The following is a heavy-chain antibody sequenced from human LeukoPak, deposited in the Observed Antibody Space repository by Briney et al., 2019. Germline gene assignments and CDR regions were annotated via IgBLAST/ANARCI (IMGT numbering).Heavy chain of an antibody. V-gene: IGHV4-39*01. CDR3: VRLGRIILAWLAGSDDS. CDR2: MYYTGTT. J-gene: IGHJ4*02. CDR1: GGSINSSNYY. Sequence: PSETLSLTCTVSGGSINSSNYYWGWIRQPPGRGLEWIGNMYYTGTTYYNPSLKSRVIISVDASKNQLSLKLSSVTAADTAVYYCVRLGRIILAWLAGSDDSWGQGILVTVSS. D-gene: IGHD3-10*01.